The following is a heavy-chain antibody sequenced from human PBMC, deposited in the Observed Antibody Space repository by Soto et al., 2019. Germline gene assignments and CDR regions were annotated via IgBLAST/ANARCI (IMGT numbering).Heavy chain of an antibody. J-gene: IGHJ4*02. Sequence: QAQLGESGGGVVQPGRSLRLSCAASGFTVSSYGMHWVRQAPGTGLEWVAVISYDGGLQHYADSVKGRFTISRDNSKNMVLLQMNSLRAEDTAVYYCVSDRGYGHASVPYSWGQGTLVSVSS. D-gene: IGHD5-18*01. CDR1: GFTVSSYG. CDR2: ISYDGGLQ. CDR3: VSDRGYGHASVPYS. V-gene: IGHV3-30*03.